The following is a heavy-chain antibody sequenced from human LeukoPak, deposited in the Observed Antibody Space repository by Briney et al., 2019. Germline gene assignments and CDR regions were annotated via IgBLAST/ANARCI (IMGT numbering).Heavy chain of an antibody. CDR3: ARDCYYGSGFGGGNYYYYYGMDV. V-gene: IGHV4-31*03. CDR1: GGSISSGGYY. Sequence: KPSETLSLTCTVSGGSISSGGYYWSWIRQHPGKGLEWIGYIYYSGSTYYNPSLKSRVTISVDTSKNQFSLKLSSVTAADTAVYYCARDCYYGSGFGGGNYYYYYGMDVWGQGTTVTVSS. D-gene: IGHD3-10*01. CDR2: IYYSGST. J-gene: IGHJ6*02.